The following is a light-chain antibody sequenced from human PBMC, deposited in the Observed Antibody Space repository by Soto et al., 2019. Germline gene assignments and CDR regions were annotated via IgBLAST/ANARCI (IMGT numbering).Light chain of an antibody. V-gene: IGKV3-15*01. Sequence: EIVLTQSPGTLSISPGESATLSCRAIQSVSTNYVAWYQQKPGQAPRLLIYGASTRATGIPARFSGSGSGTEFTLTISSLQSEDFAVYYCQQYNNWPPGTLGQGTKVDIK. CDR2: GAS. J-gene: IGKJ1*01. CDR1: QSVSTN. CDR3: QQYNNWPPGT.